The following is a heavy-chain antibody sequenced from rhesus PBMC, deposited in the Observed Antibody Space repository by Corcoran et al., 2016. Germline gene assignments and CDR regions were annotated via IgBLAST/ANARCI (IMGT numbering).Heavy chain of an antibody. CDR2: FYGSSGST. CDR1: GYSISSGYD. J-gene: IGHJ4*01. D-gene: IGHD4-29*01. CDR3: ARDRTTVGYFDY. V-gene: IGHV4-127*01. Sequence: QVQLQESGPGLVKPSETLSLTCAVSGYSISSGYDWSWIRQPPGKGLVWIGYFYGSSGSTNYHPSLKNRVTISKDTSQNQFSLKLSSVTAADTAVYYCARDRTTVGYFDYWGQGVLVTVSS.